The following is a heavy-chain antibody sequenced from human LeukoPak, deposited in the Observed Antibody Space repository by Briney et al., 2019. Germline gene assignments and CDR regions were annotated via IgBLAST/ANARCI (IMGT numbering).Heavy chain of an antibody. V-gene: IGHV3-30-3*01. CDR1: GFTFSSYA. J-gene: IGHJ4*02. Sequence: GRSLRLSCAASGFTFSSYAMHWVRQAPGKGLEWVAVISYDGSNKYYADSVKGRFTISRDNSKNTLYLQMNSLRAEDTAVYYCARASLRFLEWLAHTDYWGQGTLVTVSS. CDR2: ISYDGSNK. D-gene: IGHD3-3*01. CDR3: ARASLRFLEWLAHTDY.